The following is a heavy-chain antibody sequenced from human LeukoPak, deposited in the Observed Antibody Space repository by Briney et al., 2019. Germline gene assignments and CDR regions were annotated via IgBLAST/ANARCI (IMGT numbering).Heavy chain of an antibody. CDR2: IKQDGSAK. V-gene: IGHV3-7*04. J-gene: IGHJ3*02. CDR1: GFTFSSYW. D-gene: IGHD2-2*01. Sequence: PGGSLRLSCAASGFTFSSYWMNWVRQAPGKGLEWVANIKQDGSAKYYVDSVKGRFTISRDNAKNSLYLQMNSLRAEDTAVYYCARDPIYCSSTSCPNLGAFDIWGQGTMVTVSS. CDR3: ARDPIYCSSTSCPNLGAFDI.